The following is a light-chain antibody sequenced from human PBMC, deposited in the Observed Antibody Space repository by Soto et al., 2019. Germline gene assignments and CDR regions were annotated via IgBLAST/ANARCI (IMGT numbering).Light chain of an antibody. CDR2: GNT. J-gene: IGLJ3*02. V-gene: IGLV1-40*01. CDR3: QSFDSSLSASV. CDR1: SSNIGTGYD. Sequence: QAVVTQPPSVSGAPGQRVTISCAGSSSNIGTGYDVQWYQQLPGAAPKLLIYGNTNRPSGVPDRFSASRSGTSASLAISGLQAEDEADYYCQSFDSSLSASVFGGGTQLTVL.